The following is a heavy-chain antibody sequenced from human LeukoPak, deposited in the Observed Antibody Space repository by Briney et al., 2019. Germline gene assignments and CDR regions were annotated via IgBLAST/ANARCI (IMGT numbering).Heavy chain of an antibody. Sequence: VASVKVSCKASGYTFTSYYMHWVRQAPGQGLEWMGGIIPIFGTANYAQKFQGRVTITADESTSTAYMELSSLRSEDTAVYYCANHDYGGNSLGGFDPWGQGTLVTVSS. V-gene: IGHV1-69*13. CDR2: IIPIFGTA. CDR3: ANHDYGGNSLGGFDP. CDR1: GYTFTSYY. D-gene: IGHD4-23*01. J-gene: IGHJ5*02.